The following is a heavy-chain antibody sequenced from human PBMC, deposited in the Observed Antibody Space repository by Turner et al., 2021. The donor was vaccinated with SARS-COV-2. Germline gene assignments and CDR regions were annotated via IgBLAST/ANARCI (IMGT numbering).Heavy chain of an antibody. Sequence: QLQLQESGPGLVKPSETLSLTCTVAGGSISSSSYYWGWIRQPPGKGLVWNGPIYNGGGTYYNPSLKRRVTISGDTSKNQFSLKLSSVTAADTAVYYWASESVLRFLEWLSSGPYYGMDVWGQGTTVTVSS. CDR2: IYNGGGT. CDR3: ASESVLRFLEWLSSGPYYGMDV. J-gene: IGHJ6*02. CDR1: GGSISSSSYY. D-gene: IGHD3-3*01. V-gene: IGHV4-39*01.